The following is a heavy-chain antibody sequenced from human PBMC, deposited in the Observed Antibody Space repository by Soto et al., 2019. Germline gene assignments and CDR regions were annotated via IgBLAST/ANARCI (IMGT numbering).Heavy chain of an antibody. J-gene: IGHJ6*02. CDR3: AMVDVYVTPSPQDV. V-gene: IGHV1-69*05. D-gene: IGHD3-16*01. CDR2: IIPIFGTA. Sequence: GASVKVSCKASGGTFSSYAISWVRQAPGQGLEWMGGIIPIFGTANYAQKFQGRVTLTTDTSTSTAYMELRSLRSNDTAIYYCAMVDVYVTPSPQDVWGQGTTVTVS. CDR1: GGTFSSYA.